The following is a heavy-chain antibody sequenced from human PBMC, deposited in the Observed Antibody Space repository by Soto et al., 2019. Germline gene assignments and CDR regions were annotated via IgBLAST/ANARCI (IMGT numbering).Heavy chain of an antibody. D-gene: IGHD2-15*01. J-gene: IGHJ6*02. CDR1: GYTFTSYG. Sequence: ASVKVSCKASGYTFTSYGISWVRQAPGQGLEWMGWISAYNGNTNYAQKLQGRVTMTTDTSTSTAYMELRSLRSDDTAVYYCARDSARDCSGGSYYFQWILTTSFYYYYGMDVWGQGTTVTVS. V-gene: IGHV1-18*01. CDR3: ARDSARDCSGGSYYFQWILTTSFYYYYGMDV. CDR2: ISAYNGNT.